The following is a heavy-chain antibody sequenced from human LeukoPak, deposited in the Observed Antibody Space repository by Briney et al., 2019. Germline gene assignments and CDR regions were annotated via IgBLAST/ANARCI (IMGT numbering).Heavy chain of an antibody. Sequence: PXGSLRLSCAASGFTFDDYAMHWVRQAPGKGLEWVSGISWNSGSIGYADSVKGRFTISRDNAKSSLYLQMNSLRAEDTALYYCAKGIYDSSGYPYFDYWGQGTLVTVSS. CDR3: AKGIYDSSGYPYFDY. V-gene: IGHV3-9*01. D-gene: IGHD3-22*01. CDR2: ISWNSGSI. CDR1: GFTFDDYA. J-gene: IGHJ4*02.